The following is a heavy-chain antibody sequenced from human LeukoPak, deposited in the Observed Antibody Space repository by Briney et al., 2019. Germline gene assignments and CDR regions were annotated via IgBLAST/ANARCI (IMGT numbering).Heavy chain of an antibody. CDR2: IYYSGST. V-gene: IGHV4-59*01. CDR1: GGSISSYY. CDR3: ARGGTYYDFWSGYYPFDY. D-gene: IGHD3-3*01. J-gene: IGHJ4*02. Sequence: PSETLSLTCTVSGGSISSYYWSWIRQPPGKGLEWIGYIYYSGSTNYNPSLKSRVTISVDMSKNQFSLKLSSVTAADTAVYYCARGGTYYDFWSGYYPFDYWGQGTLVTVSS.